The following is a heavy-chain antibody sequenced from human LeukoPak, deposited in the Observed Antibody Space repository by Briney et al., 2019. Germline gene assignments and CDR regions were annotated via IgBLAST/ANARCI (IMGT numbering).Heavy chain of an antibody. D-gene: IGHD2-2*01. J-gene: IGHJ3*02. CDR2: IYPGDSDT. CDR3: ARDHPGGYCSSTSCYGAFDI. CDR1: GYSFTSYW. V-gene: IGHV5-51*01. Sequence: GESLKISCKGSGYSFTSYWIGWVRQMPGKGLEWKGIIYPGDSDTRYSPSFQCQVTISDDKSISTAYLQWSSLQASDTALYYCARDHPGGYCSSTSCYGAFDIWGXGTXVTXSS.